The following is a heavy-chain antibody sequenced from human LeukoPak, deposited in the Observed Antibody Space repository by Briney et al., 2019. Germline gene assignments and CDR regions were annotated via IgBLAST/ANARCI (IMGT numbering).Heavy chain of an antibody. Sequence: ASVKVSCKASGYTFTGYYMHWVRQAPGQGLEWMGWINPNSGGTNYAQKFQGWVTMTRDTSISTAYMELSRLRSDDTAVYYCARSHYTTRGENAFDYWGQGTLVTVSS. J-gene: IGHJ4*02. CDR1: GYTFTGYY. CDR2: INPNSGGT. D-gene: IGHD2-2*02. V-gene: IGHV1-2*04. CDR3: ARSHYTTRGENAFDY.